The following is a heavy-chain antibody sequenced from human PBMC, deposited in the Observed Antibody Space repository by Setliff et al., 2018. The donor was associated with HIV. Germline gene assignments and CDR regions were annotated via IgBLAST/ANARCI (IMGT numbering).Heavy chain of an antibody. Sequence: PGGSLRLSCAASGFTFNTYAMSWVRQAPGKGLEWVSTISKSGDSTFYGDSVKGRFTISRDNSKNSLYLQMNSLRAEDTALYYCARGISGWYAPLGYWGQGTLVTVSS. D-gene: IGHD6-19*01. V-gene: IGHV3-23*01. CDR3: ARGISGWYAPLGY. CDR2: ISKSGDST. CDR1: GFTFNTYA. J-gene: IGHJ4*02.